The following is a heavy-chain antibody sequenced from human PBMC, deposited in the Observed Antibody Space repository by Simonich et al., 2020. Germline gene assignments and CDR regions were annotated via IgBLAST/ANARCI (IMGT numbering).Heavy chain of an antibody. D-gene: IGHD6-13*01. Sequence: EVQLVESGGGLVQPGGSLRLSCAASGFTFSSYGMNWVRQAPGKGLEWVSSISSSSSYIYYADAGKGRFTISRDNAKNSLYLQMNSLRAEDTAVYYCARDSSSWYYFDYWGQGTLVTVSS. CDR1: GFTFSSYG. V-gene: IGHV3-21*01. J-gene: IGHJ4*02. CDR3: ARDSSSWYYFDY. CDR2: ISSSSSYI.